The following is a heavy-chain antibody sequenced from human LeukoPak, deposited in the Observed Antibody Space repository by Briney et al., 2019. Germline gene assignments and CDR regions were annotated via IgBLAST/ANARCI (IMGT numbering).Heavy chain of an antibody. Sequence: PSETLSLTCTVSGGSISSSSYYWGWIRQPPGKGLEWIGSIYYSGSIYYNPSLKSRVTISVDTSKNQFSLKLTSVTAADTAVYYCARRRITGTTFDYWGQGTLVTVSS. CDR3: ARRRITGTTFDY. CDR1: GGSISSSSYY. V-gene: IGHV4-39*01. J-gene: IGHJ4*02. CDR2: IYYSGSI. D-gene: IGHD1-1*01.